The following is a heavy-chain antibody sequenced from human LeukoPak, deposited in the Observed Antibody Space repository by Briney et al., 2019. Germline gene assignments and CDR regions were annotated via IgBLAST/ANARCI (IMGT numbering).Heavy chain of an antibody. CDR2: ITNTDGRT. CDR3: ARGQQNNWFDP. Sequence: GGSLRLSCVASGFTFSSYAMSWVRQRPGMGLERVSHITNTDGRTYYADSVKGRFTISRDNSKNTLYLQMNSLRAEDTAVYYCARGQQNNWFDPWGQGTLVTVSS. CDR1: GFTFSSYA. V-gene: IGHV3-23*01. D-gene: IGHD6-13*01. J-gene: IGHJ5*02.